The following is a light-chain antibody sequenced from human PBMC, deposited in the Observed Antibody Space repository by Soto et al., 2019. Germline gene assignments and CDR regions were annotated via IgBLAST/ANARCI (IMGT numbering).Light chain of an antibody. CDR3: QRYNNWPLT. J-gene: IGKJ4*01. V-gene: IGKV2D-29*01. Sequence: DIVMTQTPLSLSVTPGQPASISCKSSQSLLHSDGKTYLYWYLQKPGQPPQLLIYEVSDRFSGVPDRFSGSGSGTEFTLTINSLQSEDFAVYYCQRYNNWPLTFGGGTKVDIK. CDR2: EVS. CDR1: QSLLHSDGKTY.